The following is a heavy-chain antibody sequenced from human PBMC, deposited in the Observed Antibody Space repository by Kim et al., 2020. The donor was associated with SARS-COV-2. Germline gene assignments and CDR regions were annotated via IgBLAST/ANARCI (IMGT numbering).Heavy chain of an antibody. CDR3: ARGRGAAGPLNY. CDR2: IYHSGST. J-gene: IGHJ4*02. Sequence: SETLSLTCTVSGYSISSGYYWGWIRQPPGKGLEWIGSIYHSGSTYYNPSLKSRVALSVDTSKNQFSLKLSSVTAADTAVYYCARGRGAAGPLNYWGQGTL. D-gene: IGHD1-26*01. CDR1: GYSISSGYY. V-gene: IGHV4-38-2*02.